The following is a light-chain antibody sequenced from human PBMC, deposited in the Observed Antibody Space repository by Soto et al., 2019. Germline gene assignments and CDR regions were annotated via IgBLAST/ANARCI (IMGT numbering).Light chain of an antibody. CDR1: QSVSSN. CDR3: QQYGRSQT. CDR2: GAS. J-gene: IGKJ1*01. Sequence: EFVLTQSPGTLSLSPGERATLSCRASQSVSSNLAWYQQKPGQAPRLLIFGASIRVTGIPDRFIGSGSGTDFTLTIRRLEPEDFALYYCQQYGRSQTFGQGTRWIS. V-gene: IGKV3-20*01.